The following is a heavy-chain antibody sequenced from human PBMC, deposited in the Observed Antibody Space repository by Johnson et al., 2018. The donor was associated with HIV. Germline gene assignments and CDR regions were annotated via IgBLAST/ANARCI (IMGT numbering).Heavy chain of an antibody. D-gene: IGHD4-17*01. V-gene: IGHV3-30-3*01. CDR3: ARVTPSVTTAKYGACDI. CDR1: GFTFSSYS. J-gene: IGHJ3*02. CDR2: ISYDGNNK. Sequence: VQLVESGGGVVQPGRSLRLSCAASGFTFSSYSMHWVRQAPGKGLEWVAVISYDGNNKYYTASVKGRFTISSDNSKSTLYLQMNSLGPEDTAVFYCARVTPSVTTAKYGACDIWGQGTTVTVSS.